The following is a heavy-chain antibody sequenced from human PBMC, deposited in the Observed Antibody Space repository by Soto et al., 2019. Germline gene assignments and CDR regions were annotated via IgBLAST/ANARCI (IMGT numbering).Heavy chain of an antibody. CDR2: IYYSGST. CDR3: ARGRVGCGDFWSGCLGWPSYYYYGMDV. D-gene: IGHD3-3*01. CDR1: GGSISSGDYY. J-gene: IGHJ6*02. V-gene: IGHV4-30-4*01. Sequence: SETLSTTCTVSGGSISSGDYYWSWIRQPPGKGLEWIGYIYYSGSTYYNPSLKSRVTISVDTSKNQFSLKLSSVTAADTAVYYCARGRVGCGDFWSGCLGWPSYYYYGMDVWGQGTTVTVSS.